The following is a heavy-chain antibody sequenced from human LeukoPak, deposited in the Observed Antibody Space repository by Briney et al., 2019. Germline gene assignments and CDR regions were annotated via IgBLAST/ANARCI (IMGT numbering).Heavy chain of an antibody. J-gene: IGHJ1*01. D-gene: IGHD3-10*01. CDR3: ATYAGSYSKYFQH. CDR2: IYPGDSDT. CDR1: EYSFTNYW. V-gene: IGHV5-51*01. Sequence: GESLKISCKGSEYSFTNYWIGWVRQMPGKGLEWMGIIYPGDSDTRYSPSFQGQVTISADKSISTAYLQWSSLKASYTAMYFCATYAGSYSKYFQHWGQGTLVTVSS.